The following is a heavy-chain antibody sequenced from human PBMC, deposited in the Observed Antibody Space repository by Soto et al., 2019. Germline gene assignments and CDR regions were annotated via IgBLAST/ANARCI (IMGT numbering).Heavy chain of an antibody. D-gene: IGHD3-22*01. CDR1: GFTFSSYS. CDR2: ISSSSSYI. J-gene: IGHJ4*02. V-gene: IGHV3-21*01. Sequence: GGSLRLSCAASGFTFSSYSMNWVRQAPGKGLEWVSSISSSSSYIYYADSVKGRFTISRDNAKNSLYLQMNSLRAEDTAVYYCAREENYYDSSGSFDYGGQGTLVTVSS. CDR3: AREENYYDSSGSFDY.